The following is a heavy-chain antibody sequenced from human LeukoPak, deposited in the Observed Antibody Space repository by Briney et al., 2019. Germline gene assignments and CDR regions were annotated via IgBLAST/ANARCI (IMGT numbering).Heavy chain of an antibody. J-gene: IGHJ6*03. CDR3: ARVWVGSGNHYYMDV. CDR2: IYTSGST. CDR1: GGSISSGSYY. D-gene: IGHD3-10*01. Sequence: SQTLSLPCTVSGGSISSGSYYWSWIRQPAGKGLEWIGRIYTSGSTNYNPSLKSRVTISVDTSKNQFSLKLSSVTAADTAVYYCARVWVGSGNHYYMDVWGKGTTVTISS. V-gene: IGHV4-61*02.